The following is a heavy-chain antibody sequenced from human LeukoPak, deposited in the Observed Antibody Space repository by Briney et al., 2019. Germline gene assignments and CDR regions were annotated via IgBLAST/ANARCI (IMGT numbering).Heavy chain of an antibody. D-gene: IGHD3-10*01. V-gene: IGHV3-23*01. J-gene: IGHJ4*02. CDR2: ISGTGDST. CDR1: GFTFSSYA. Sequence: GGSLRLSCAASGFTFSSYAVSWVRQAPGKGLERVSTISGTGDSTYYADSVKGRFPISRDNSRNTLYLQMNRLTADDTAVYFCARPGITMVIVGPYYFDYWGRGTLVTVSS. CDR3: ARPGITMVIVGPYYFDY.